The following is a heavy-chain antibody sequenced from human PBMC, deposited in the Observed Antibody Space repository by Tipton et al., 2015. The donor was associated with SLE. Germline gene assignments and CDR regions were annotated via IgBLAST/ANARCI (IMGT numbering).Heavy chain of an antibody. CDR3: TRDGR. V-gene: IGHV3-49*04. CDR2: IRSKAHGGTT. CDR1: GYTFGDYA. Sequence: VQLVQSGGGLVQPGRSLRLSCTGSGYTFGDYAMSWVRQAPGKGLEWVGFIRSKAHGGTTEYAASVKGRFTISRDDSKSIAYLQMNSLTTEDTAVYYCTRDGRWGQGTMVTVSS. D-gene: IGHD1-26*01. J-gene: IGHJ3*01.